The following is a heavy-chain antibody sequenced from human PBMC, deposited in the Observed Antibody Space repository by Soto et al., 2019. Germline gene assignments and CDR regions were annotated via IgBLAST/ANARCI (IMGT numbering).Heavy chain of an antibody. V-gene: IGHV3-23*01. J-gene: IGHJ6*03. Sequence: EVQLLESGGGLVQPGGSLRLSCAASEFTFKNYAMSWVRQAPGKGLEWVSAISGSGGSTYSADSVKGRFTISRDNSKNAVYLQMNSLRVDDTATYYCGRGASLTNFHLEYYRYYYMHVWGKGTTVTVSS. CDR2: ISGSGGST. D-gene: IGHD1-1*01. CDR3: GRGASLTNFHLEYYRYYYMHV. CDR1: EFTFKNYA.